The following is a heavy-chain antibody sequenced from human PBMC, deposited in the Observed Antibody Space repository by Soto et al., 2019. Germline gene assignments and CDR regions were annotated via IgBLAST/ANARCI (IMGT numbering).Heavy chain of an antibody. V-gene: IGHV1-69*12. CDR1: GGTFGSNA. J-gene: IGHJ3*02. D-gene: IGHD1-1*01. CDR2: IIPIFGTT. Sequence: QVQLVQSGAELKKPGSSVKVSCKASGGTFGSNAISWVRQAPGQGLEWMGGIIPIFGTTNNAQKFQGRVTITADESTSTAYRELSSLRSEDTAIYYCAREGYTFGPGAVRGAFDIWGQGTMVTVSS. CDR3: AREGYTFGPGAVRGAFDI.